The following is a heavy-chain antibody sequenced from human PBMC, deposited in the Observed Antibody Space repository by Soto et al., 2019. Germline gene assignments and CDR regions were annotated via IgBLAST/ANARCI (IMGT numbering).Heavy chain of an antibody. D-gene: IGHD2-15*01. CDR2: IYYSGST. J-gene: IGHJ6*02. CDR3: VKGTVVVVAALYYYSGMDV. V-gene: IGHV4-31*02. CDR1: GGSISSGGYY. Sequence: LCGGSISSGGYYWSWIRQHAGKGLEWIRYIYYSGSTYYHPSLKSRVTISVDTSKNQFSLKLSSVTAADTAVYYCVKGTVVVVAALYYYSGMDVWGQGTTVIVSS.